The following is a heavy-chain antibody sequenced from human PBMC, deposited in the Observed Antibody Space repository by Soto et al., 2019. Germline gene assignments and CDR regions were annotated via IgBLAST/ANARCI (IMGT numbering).Heavy chain of an antibody. CDR2: IYSGGST. CDR3: ARGAHAEPYFDY. CDR1: GFSVSSNY. V-gene: IGHV3-66*01. D-gene: IGHD1-26*01. J-gene: IGHJ4*02. Sequence: EVQLVESGGGLVQPGGSLRLSCAASGFSVSSNYMSWVRQAPGKGLEWVSVIYSGGSTYYADSVKGRFTISRDNSKNTLYLQMNSLRAEDTAVYYCARGAHAEPYFDYWGQGTLVTVSS.